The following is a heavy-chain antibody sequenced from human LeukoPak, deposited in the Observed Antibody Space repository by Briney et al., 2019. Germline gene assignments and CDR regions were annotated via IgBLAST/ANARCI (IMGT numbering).Heavy chain of an antibody. CDR1: GYRFIGYY. CDR3: ARSRREDDILTGFYNPYYNYAMDV. V-gene: IGHV1-2*02. CDR2: INPNSGGT. D-gene: IGHD3-9*01. J-gene: IGHJ6*02. Sequence: GPSVTVSCKASGYRFIGYYMHWVRQAPGQGLEWMGWINPNSGGTNYAHKFQGRVTMTRDTSISTAYMELSRLRSDDTAVYYCARSRREDDILTGFYNPYYNYAMDVWGQGTTVTVSS.